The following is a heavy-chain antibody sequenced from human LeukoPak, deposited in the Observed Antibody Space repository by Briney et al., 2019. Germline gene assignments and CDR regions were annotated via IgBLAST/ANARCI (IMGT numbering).Heavy chain of an antibody. CDR1: GFTFDDYA. Sequence: GGSLRLSCTASGFTFDDYAMHWVRHAPGKGLECVSGISWNSGSIGYADSVKGRFTISRDNAKNSLYLQMNSLRAEDMALYYCAKDSGNYGTFDYWGQGTLVTVSS. CDR2: ISWNSGSI. V-gene: IGHV3-9*03. CDR3: AKDSGNYGTFDY. J-gene: IGHJ4*02. D-gene: IGHD4-11*01.